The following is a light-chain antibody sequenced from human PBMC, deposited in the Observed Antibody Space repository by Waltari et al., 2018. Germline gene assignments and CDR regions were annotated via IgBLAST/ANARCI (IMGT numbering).Light chain of an antibody. Sequence: DIQMTQSPYSLSASVGDRVTITCRASQGIKKSLAWYQQKPGKAPKLLLHAASTLESGVPSRFSGSGSGAEYTLTISSLQPEYFATYYCQQYYSTPPLTFGGGTKVEIK. CDR3: QQYYSTPPLT. CDR1: QGIKKS. V-gene: IGKV1-NL1*01. CDR2: AAS. J-gene: IGKJ4*01.